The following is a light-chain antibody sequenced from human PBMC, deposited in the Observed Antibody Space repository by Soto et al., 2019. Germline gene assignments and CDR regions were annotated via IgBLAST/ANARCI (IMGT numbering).Light chain of an antibody. CDR3: QHYNTYSPGT. Sequence: DIQMTKSPTKLSASLGDRVTITGRASQSLSSWLAWYQQKPGKAPKLLIYDVSSLESGVPSRFSGSGSGTEFTLTISSLQPADFATYYCQHYNTYSPGTFGQGTKVDVK. CDR2: DVS. CDR1: QSLSSW. V-gene: IGKV1-5*01. J-gene: IGKJ1*01.